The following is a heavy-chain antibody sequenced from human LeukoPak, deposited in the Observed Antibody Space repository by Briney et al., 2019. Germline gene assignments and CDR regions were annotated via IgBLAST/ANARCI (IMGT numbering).Heavy chain of an antibody. J-gene: IGHJ4*02. CDR1: GXSINTYY. CDR2: IYYRGST. Sequence: PSESLSLTCTVSGXSINTYYWSWIRQPPGKGLEWIGYIYYRGSTNYNPPLKSRVTFSVDTSKSQFSLKLNSVTAADTAVYYCARGGDYGDLRYFDYWGQGILVTVSS. D-gene: IGHD4-17*01. CDR3: ARGGDYGDLRYFDY. V-gene: IGHV4-59*01.